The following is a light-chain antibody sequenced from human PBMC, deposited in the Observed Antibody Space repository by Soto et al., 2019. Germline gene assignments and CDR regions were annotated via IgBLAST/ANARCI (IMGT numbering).Light chain of an antibody. CDR3: QQYNNWPRT. CDR1: QSVSSN. V-gene: IGKV3-15*01. J-gene: IGKJ1*01. Sequence: EIVVTQSPATLSVSPGERATLSCRASQSVSSNLAWYQQKPGRAPRLLIYAASTRATGVPARFSGSGSGTEFTLTISSLQSEDCAVYYCQQYNNWPRTFGQGTKVEIK. CDR2: AAS.